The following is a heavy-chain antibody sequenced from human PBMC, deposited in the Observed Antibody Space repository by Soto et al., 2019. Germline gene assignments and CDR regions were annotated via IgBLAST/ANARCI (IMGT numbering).Heavy chain of an antibody. CDR1: GVXXSXXX. CDR3: AKVRYSSPMGYYYGMDV. CDR2: IIPIFGTA. V-gene: IGHV1-69*01. D-gene: IGHD6-19*01. Sequence: QVQLEQSGGEVKXXXXXXXXSCKASGVXXSXXXXTWVRQAXXLGLEWVGGIIPIFGTANYAQKFQGRVTITADESTSTSYLEVSNLRSEDTAVYYCAKVRYSSPMGYYYGMDVWGQGTAVTVSS. J-gene: IGHJ6*02.